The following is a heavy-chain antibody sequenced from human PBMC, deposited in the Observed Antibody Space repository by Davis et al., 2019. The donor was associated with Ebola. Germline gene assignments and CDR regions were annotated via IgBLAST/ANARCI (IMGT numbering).Heavy chain of an antibody. V-gene: IGHV1-46*01. CDR3: AREGGGYGSGSYANWFDP. CDR1: GYTFTGYY. Sequence: ASVKVSCKASGYTFTGYYMHWVRQAPGQGLEWMGIINPSGGSTSYAQKFQGRVTMTRDTSTSTVYMELSSLRSDDTAVYYCAREGGGYGSGSYANWFDPWGQGTLVTVSS. CDR2: INPSGGST. D-gene: IGHD3-10*01. J-gene: IGHJ5*02.